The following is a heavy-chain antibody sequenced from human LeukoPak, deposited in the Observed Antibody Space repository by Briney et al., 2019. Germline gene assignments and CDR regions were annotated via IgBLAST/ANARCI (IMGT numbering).Heavy chain of an antibody. CDR1: GFTFSSYG. CDR3: AKDMDLYYDSSGYSLYFDY. CDR2: ISYDGSNK. J-gene: IGHJ4*02. Sequence: GGSLRLSCAASGFTFSSYGMHWVRQAPGKGLEWVAVISYDGSNKYYADSVKGRFTISRDNSKNTLYLRMNSLRAEDTAVYYCAKDMDLYYDSSGYSLYFDYWGQGTLVTVSS. V-gene: IGHV3-30*18. D-gene: IGHD3-22*01.